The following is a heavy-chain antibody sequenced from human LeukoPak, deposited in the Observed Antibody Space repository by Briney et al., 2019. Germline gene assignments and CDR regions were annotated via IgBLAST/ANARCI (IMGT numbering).Heavy chain of an antibody. CDR1: GGSISSSSYS. CDR3: ARPPGIAAAWFDP. J-gene: IGHJ5*02. D-gene: IGHD6-13*01. V-gene: IGHV4-39*01. CDR2: LDNSGST. Sequence: SETLSLTCTVSGGSISSSSYSWAWIRQPPGKGLEWIGNLDNSGSTYYNPSLKSRVTISVDTSKDQFSLKLYSVAATDTAVYYCARPPGIAAAWFDPWGQGTLVTVSS.